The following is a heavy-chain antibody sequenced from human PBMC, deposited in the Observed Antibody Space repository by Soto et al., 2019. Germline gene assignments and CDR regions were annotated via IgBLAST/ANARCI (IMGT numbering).Heavy chain of an antibody. D-gene: IGHD6-13*01. CDR1: GGSFSGFC. J-gene: IGHJ4*02. CDR2: INHSGST. CDR3: ARGASIAAAATVDY. V-gene: IGHV4-34*01. Sequence: SETLSLTCTVYGGSFSGFCWSWIRQPPGKGLEWIGEINHSGSTNYNPSLKSRVTISVDTSKNQFSLKLSSVTAADTAVYYCARGASIAAAATVDYWGQGTLVTVSS.